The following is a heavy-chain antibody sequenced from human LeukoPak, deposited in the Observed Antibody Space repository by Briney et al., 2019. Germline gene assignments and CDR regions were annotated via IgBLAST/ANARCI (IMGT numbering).Heavy chain of an antibody. CDR1: GFTFSGST. CDR2: IRSKANSYAT. D-gene: IGHD2-2*02. V-gene: IGHV3-73*01. J-gene: IGHJ3*02. Sequence: GGSLKLSCAASGFTFSGSTMHWVRQASGKGLEWVGRIRSKANSYATAYAASVKGRFTISRDDSKNTAYLQMNSLKTEDTAVYYCTSSYCSSTSCYMEGDAFDIWGQGTMVTVSS. CDR3: TSSYCSSTSCYMEGDAFDI.